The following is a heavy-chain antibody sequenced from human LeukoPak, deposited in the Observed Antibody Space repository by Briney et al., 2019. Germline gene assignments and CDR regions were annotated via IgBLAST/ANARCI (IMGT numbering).Heavy chain of an antibody. CDR3: AKDDAWLRFGE. D-gene: IGHD3-10*01. CDR2: MSGSGGST. CDR1: GFTFSNYG. Sequence: GGSLRLSCAASGFTFSNYGMSWVRQAPGKGLEWVSGMSGSGGSTYYADSVKGRFTISRDNSKNTLYLQMNSLRAEDTAVYYCAKDDAWLRFGEWSQGTLVTVSS. J-gene: IGHJ4*02. V-gene: IGHV3-23*01.